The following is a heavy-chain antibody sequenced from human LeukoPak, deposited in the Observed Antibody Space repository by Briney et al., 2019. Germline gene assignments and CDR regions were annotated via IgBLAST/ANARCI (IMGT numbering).Heavy chain of an antibody. Sequence: GGSLRLSCAASGFTFSSYAMSWVRQAPGKGLEWVSAISGSGGSTYYADSVKGRFTISRDNAKNSLYLQMNSLRAEDMALYYCAKGSSGWYAEGDFDYWGQGTLVTVSS. V-gene: IGHV3-23*01. J-gene: IGHJ4*02. D-gene: IGHD6-19*01. CDR2: ISGSGGST. CDR3: AKGSSGWYAEGDFDY. CDR1: GFTFSSYA.